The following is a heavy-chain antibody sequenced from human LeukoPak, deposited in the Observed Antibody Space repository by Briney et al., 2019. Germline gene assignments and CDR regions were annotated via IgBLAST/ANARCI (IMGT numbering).Heavy chain of an antibody. Sequence: PSETLSLTCTVSSDSISTTSYYWGWIRQPPGKGLEWIGSIYYSGSTYYNPSPKSRVTISIDTSKNQFSLKLSSVTAADTAVYHCARQRGYSWFDPWGQGTLVTVSS. CDR2: IYYSGST. V-gene: IGHV4-39*01. J-gene: IGHJ5*02. CDR3: ARQRGYSWFDP. D-gene: IGHD6-13*01. CDR1: SDSISTTSYY.